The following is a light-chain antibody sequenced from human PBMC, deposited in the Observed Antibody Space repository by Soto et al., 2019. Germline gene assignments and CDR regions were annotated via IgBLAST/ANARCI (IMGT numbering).Light chain of an antibody. Sequence: EIVLTQSPATLSLSPGERVTLSCRASQTVSSSSVAWYQQKPGQAPRLLIYGASSRATGISDRFSGSGSGTDFTLTISRREPEDFAVYYCQDYGSSRTFGQGTKVESK. CDR3: QDYGSSRT. CDR1: QTVSSSS. J-gene: IGKJ1*01. V-gene: IGKV3-20*01. CDR2: GAS.